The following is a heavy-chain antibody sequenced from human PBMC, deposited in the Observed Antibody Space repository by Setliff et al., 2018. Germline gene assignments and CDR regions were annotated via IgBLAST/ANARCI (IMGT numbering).Heavy chain of an antibody. D-gene: IGHD5-18*01. CDR2: ISNGGGAV. CDR1: GFTFSSYE. V-gene: IGHV3-48*03. Sequence: PGGSLRLSCAASGFTFSSYELNWVRQAPGKGLEWISYISNGGGAVNYADSVKGRFTISRDNAKNSLYLQMNNLRAEDTAVCYCARDQGSYGYRAFDYWGQGTLVTVSS. CDR3: ARDQGSYGYRAFDY. J-gene: IGHJ4*02.